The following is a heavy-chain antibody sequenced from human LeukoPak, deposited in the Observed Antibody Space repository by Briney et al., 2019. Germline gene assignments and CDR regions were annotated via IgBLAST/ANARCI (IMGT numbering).Heavy chain of an antibody. CDR1: GFTFSSYS. CDR3: TTGAIARDWFDP. J-gene: IGHJ5*02. D-gene: IGHD2-2*01. V-gene: IGHV3-48*01. Sequence: PGGSLRLSCAASGFTFSSYSMNWVRQAPGKGLEWVSYISSSSSTIYYADSVKGRFTISRDNAKNSLYLQMDSLRAEDTAVYYCTTGAIARDWFDPWGQGTLVTVSS. CDR2: ISSSSSTI.